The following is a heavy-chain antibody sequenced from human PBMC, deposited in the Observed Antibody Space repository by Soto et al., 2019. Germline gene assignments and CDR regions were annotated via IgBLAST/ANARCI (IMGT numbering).Heavy chain of an antibody. J-gene: IGHJ4*02. CDR3: ATLYGSGSYYGDGPKVPETFDY. V-gene: IGHV3-30*03. Sequence: HPGGSLRLSCAASGFTFSSYGMHWVRQAPGKGLEWVAVISYDGSNKYYADSVKGRFTISRDNSKNTLYLQMNSLRAEDTAVYYCATLYGSGSYYGDGPKVPETFDYWGQGTLVTVSS. D-gene: IGHD3-10*01. CDR1: GFTFSSYG. CDR2: ISYDGSNK.